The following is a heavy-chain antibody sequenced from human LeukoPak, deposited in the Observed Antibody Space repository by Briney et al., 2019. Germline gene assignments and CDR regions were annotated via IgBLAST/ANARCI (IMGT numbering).Heavy chain of an antibody. CDR3: ARISSTLAFDI. J-gene: IGHJ3*02. D-gene: IGHD2-2*01. V-gene: IGHV3-53*01. CDR2: IYSGGST. Sequence: GGSLRLSCAASGFTVSSNYMSWVRQAPGKGLEWVSVIYSGGSTYYADSVKGRFTISRDNSKNTLYLQMNSLRAEDTAVYYCARISSTLAFDIWGQGTMVTVSS. CDR1: GFTVSSNY.